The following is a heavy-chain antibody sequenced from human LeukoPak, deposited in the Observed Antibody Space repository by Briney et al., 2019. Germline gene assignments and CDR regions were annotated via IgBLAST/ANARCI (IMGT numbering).Heavy chain of an antibody. D-gene: IGHD1-26*01. CDR3: ASSTGELPRFDY. CDR2: IYPGDSDT. CDR1: GYRFTSYW. V-gene: IGHV5-51*01. J-gene: IGHJ4*02. Sequence: GGSLKISFKGSGYRFTSYWIGWVRPRPGKGMGWMVIIYPGDSDTRYSPSFQAQVTISADKSISTAYLQWSSLKASDTAMYYCASSTGELPRFDYWGQGTLVTVSS.